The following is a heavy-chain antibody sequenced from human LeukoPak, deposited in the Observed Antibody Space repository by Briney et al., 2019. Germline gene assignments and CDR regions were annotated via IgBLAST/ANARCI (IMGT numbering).Heavy chain of an antibody. J-gene: IGHJ6*03. V-gene: IGHV4-39*07. CDR3: ARVDIGSGTYYRYYYYMDV. Sequence: SQTLSLTCTVSGGSISSSTNYWGWLRQPPGKGLEWIGSIYYSGSISYNPSLKSRVTMSIDTSKTQFSLKLTSVTAADTAVYYCARVDIGSGTYYRYYYYMDVWGTGTTVTVSS. D-gene: IGHD3-10*01. CDR2: IYYSGSI. CDR1: GGSISSSTNY.